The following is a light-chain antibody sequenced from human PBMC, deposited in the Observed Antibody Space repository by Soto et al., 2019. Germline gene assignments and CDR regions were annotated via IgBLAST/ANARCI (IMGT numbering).Light chain of an antibody. V-gene: IGLV8-61*01. CDR2: NTN. J-gene: IGLJ3*02. CDR1: SGSVSTSYY. Sequence: QTVVTHEPSVSVSPGGTITLTCGLTSGSVSTSYYPSWYQQTPGQAPRTLIYNTNTRCSGVPDRFSGSILGNRAALTITGAQADDESHYYCVLYMSSGISVFGGGTKLTVL. CDR3: VLYMSSGISV.